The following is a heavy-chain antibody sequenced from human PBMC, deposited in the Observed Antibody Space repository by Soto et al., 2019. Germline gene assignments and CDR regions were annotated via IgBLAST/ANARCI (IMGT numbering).Heavy chain of an antibody. Sequence: ASLKVSCKASGYTFTGYYMHWVRQAPGQGLEWVEWINPDSGDTNYAQKFQGRVTVTRDTSISTAYMEVNGLRSDDTAVYYCARSVSFTTPSPDFWGQGTLVTVSS. J-gene: IGHJ4*02. D-gene: IGHD1-1*01. CDR2: INPDSGDT. CDR3: ARSVSFTTPSPDF. CDR1: GYTFTGYY. V-gene: IGHV1-2*02.